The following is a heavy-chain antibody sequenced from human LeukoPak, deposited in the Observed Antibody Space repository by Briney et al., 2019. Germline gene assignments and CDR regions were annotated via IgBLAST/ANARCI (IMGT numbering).Heavy chain of an antibody. CDR3: ARAAARRSAFDI. CDR1: GFTFSSYD. Sequence: GGSLRLSCAAYGFTFSSYDMHWVRQATGKGLEWVSAIGTAGDTYYPGSVKGRFTISRENAKNSLYLQMNSLRAGDTAVYYCARAAARRSAFDIWGQGTMVTVSS. CDR2: IGTAGDT. V-gene: IGHV3-13*01. D-gene: IGHD6-6*01. J-gene: IGHJ3*02.